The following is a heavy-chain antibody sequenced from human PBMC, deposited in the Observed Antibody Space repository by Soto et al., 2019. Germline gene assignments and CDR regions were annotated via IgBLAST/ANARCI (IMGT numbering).Heavy chain of an antibody. J-gene: IGHJ6*02. Sequence: GGSLRLSCAASGFTFSIYGMHWVRQAPGKGLEWVAFIWYDGSNKYSADSVKGRFTISRDNSKNTLYLQMNSLRAEDTAVYYCARDLGCRSTSCYLSDYYFGIDVWGQGTTVTVSS. CDR1: GFTFSIYG. CDR2: IWYDGSNK. V-gene: IGHV3-33*01. CDR3: ARDLGCRSTSCYLSDYYFGIDV. D-gene: IGHD2-2*01.